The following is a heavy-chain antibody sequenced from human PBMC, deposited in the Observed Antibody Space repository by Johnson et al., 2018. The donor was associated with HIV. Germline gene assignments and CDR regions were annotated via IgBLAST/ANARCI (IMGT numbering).Heavy chain of an antibody. CDR3: AKGEAATTVTLDI. J-gene: IGHJ3*02. D-gene: IGHD4-11*01. V-gene: IGHV3-23*04. Sequence: VQLVESGGGLVKPGGSLRLSCAASGITFTSAWMSWVRQAPGKGLEWVSGISGSGGSTYYADSVRGRVTISRDNSKNTLYLQMNRLRAEDTAVYYCAKGEAATTVTLDIWGQGTMVTVSS. CDR2: ISGSGGST. CDR1: GITFTSAW.